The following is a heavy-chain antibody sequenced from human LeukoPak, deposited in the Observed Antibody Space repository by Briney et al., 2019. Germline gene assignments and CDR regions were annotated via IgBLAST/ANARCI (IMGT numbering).Heavy chain of an antibody. CDR1: GFTFSDYY. Sequence: GSLRLSCAASGFTFSDYYWSWIRQPPGKGLEWIGEINHSGSTNYNPSLKSRVTISVDTSKNQFSLKLSSVTAADTAVYYCARVGISYGGYYFGCFDYWGQGTLVTVSS. CDR3: ARVGISYGGYYFGCFDY. CDR2: INHSGST. J-gene: IGHJ4*02. D-gene: IGHD3-22*01. V-gene: IGHV4-34*01.